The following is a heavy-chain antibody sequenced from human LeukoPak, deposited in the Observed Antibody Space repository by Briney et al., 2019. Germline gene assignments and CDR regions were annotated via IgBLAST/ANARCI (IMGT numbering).Heavy chain of an antibody. CDR2: ISSSSKFL. D-gene: IGHD1-1*01. Sequence: GGSVRLSCAASGFTFSPYTMTWVRQAPGKGLEWISSISSSSKFLYYEDSVRGRFTISRDNAKNSLFLQMDSLRGEDTAIYYCAREGLHPRIQLPGHYSDSWGPGTLVTVSS. J-gene: IGHJ4*02. CDR3: AREGLHPRIQLPGHYSDS. V-gene: IGHV3-21*06. CDR1: GFTFSPYT.